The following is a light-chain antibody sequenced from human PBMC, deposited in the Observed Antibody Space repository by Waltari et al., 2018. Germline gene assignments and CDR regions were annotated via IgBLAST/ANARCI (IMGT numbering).Light chain of an antibody. J-gene: IGLJ1*01. CDR1: SLRSYY. CDR3: NSRDSSGNHLGV. V-gene: IGLV3-19*01. Sequence: SSELTQDPAVSVALGQTVRITCQGASLRSYYASWYQQKPGQAPVIVIYGKNNRPSGIPDRFSGSSSGNTASLTITGAQAEDEADYYCNSRDSSGNHLGVFGTGTKVTVL. CDR2: GKN.